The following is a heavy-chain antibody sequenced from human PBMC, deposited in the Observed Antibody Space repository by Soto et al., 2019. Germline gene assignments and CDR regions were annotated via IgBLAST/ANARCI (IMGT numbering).Heavy chain of an antibody. V-gene: IGHV1-69*01. CDR3: ARDGKGYYYYGMDV. D-gene: IGHD2-15*01. CDR2: IIPIFGTA. Sequence: SVNVSCTASGGTFSSYAISWVRQAPGQGLEWMGGIIPIFGTANYAQKFQGRVTITADESTSTAYMELSSLRSEDTAVYYCARDGKGYYYYGMDVWGQGTTVTVSS. J-gene: IGHJ6*02. CDR1: GGTFSSYA.